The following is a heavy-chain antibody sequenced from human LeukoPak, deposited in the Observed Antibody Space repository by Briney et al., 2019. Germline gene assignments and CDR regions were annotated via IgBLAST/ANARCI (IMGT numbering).Heavy chain of an antibody. CDR3: ARLEGGAYDSFDY. Sequence: GESLKISCKGSGFSFTSYWIGWVRQMPGKGLEWMGIIYPGDSDTRYSPSFQGQATISADKSITTAYLQWRSLKASDTAMYYCARLEGGAYDSFDYWGQGTLVTVSS. CDR1: GFSFTSYW. J-gene: IGHJ4*02. V-gene: IGHV5-51*01. CDR2: IYPGDSDT. D-gene: IGHD5-12*01.